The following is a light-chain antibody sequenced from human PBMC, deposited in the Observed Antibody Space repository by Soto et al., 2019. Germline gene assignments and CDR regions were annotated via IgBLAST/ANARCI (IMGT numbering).Light chain of an antibody. CDR3: GSWDSSLSAYV. CDR1: RSNIGGNS. CDR2: DDN. J-gene: IGLJ1*01. Sequence: QSVLTQPPSASAAPGQKVTISCSGSRSNIGGNSVSWYQQLPGTAPKLLIYDDNKRPSGIPDRLSGSKSGTSATLGITGFQTGDEADYYCGSWDSSLSAYVFGTGTKVTVL. V-gene: IGLV1-51*01.